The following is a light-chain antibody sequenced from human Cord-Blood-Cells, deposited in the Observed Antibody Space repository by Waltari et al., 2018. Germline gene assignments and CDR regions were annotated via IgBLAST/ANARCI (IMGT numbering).Light chain of an antibody. CDR1: SSTIGRNY. CDR2: RNN. CDR3: AAWDDSLSGAWV. Sequence: QSVLTQPPSASGTPGQRVTIPCSGSSSTIGRNYVYWYQQLPGTAPKLLIYRNNQRPSGVPDRFSGSKSGTSASLAISGLRSEDEADYYCAAWDDSLSGAWVFGGGTKLTVL. J-gene: IGLJ3*02. V-gene: IGLV1-47*01.